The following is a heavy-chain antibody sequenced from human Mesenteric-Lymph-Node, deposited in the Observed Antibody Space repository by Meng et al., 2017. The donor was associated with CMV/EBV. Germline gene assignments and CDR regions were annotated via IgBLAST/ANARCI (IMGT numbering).Heavy chain of an antibody. CDR2: ISSSGSTI. CDR3: ARLGYGINSGFDY. CDR1: GLTFSRNA. V-gene: IGHV3-48*04. J-gene: IGHJ4*02. D-gene: IGHD4-23*01. Sequence: GESLKISCAASGLTFSRNAMSWVRQAPGKGLEWVSYISSSGSTIYYADSVKGRFTISRDNAKNSVYLQMNSLRAEDTAVYYCARLGYGINSGFDYWGQGTLVTVSS.